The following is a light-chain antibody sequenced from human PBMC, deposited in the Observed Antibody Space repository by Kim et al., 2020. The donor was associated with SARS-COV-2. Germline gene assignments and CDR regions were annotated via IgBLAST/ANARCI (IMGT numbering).Light chain of an antibody. V-gene: IGKV1-33*01. Sequence: SASVVDRVTLTCQASQDIGNSLNWYHQKSGNAPILLIYDASNLEKGVPSRFSGRGSGTDFTFTISTLQPEDIGTYYCQQYDIVPPTFGQGTKLEI. J-gene: IGKJ2*01. CDR2: DAS. CDR1: QDIGNS. CDR3: QQYDIVPPT.